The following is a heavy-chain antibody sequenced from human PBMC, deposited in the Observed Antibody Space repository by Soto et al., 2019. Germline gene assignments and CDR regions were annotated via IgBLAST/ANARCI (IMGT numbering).Heavy chain of an antibody. D-gene: IGHD2-15*01. CDR2: INHSGST. J-gene: IGHJ3*02. CDR1: GGSFSGYY. V-gene: IGHV4-34*01. CDR3: ARVGGKYCSGGSCYGSRHAFDI. Sequence: SETLSLTCAVYGGSFSGYYWSWIRQPPGKGLEWIGEINHSGSTNYNPSLKCRVTISVDTSKNQFSLKLSSVTAADTAVYYCARVGGKYCSGGSCYGSRHAFDIWGQGTMVTVSS.